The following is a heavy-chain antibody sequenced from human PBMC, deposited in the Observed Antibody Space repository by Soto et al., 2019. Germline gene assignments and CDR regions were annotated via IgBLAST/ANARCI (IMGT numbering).Heavy chain of an antibody. D-gene: IGHD6-13*01. V-gene: IGHV5-51*01. Sequence: PGESLKISCKGSGYSFTSYWIGWVRQMPGKGLEWMGIIYPGDSDTRYSPSFQGQVTISADKSISTAYLQWSSLKASDTAMYYCARLAGAAVSHWGMDVWGQGTTVTVSS. CDR2: IYPGDSDT. CDR1: GYSFTSYW. J-gene: IGHJ6*02. CDR3: ARLAGAAVSHWGMDV.